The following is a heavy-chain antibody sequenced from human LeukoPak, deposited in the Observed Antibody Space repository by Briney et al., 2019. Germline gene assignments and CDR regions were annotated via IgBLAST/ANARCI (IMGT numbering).Heavy chain of an antibody. D-gene: IGHD6-19*01. J-gene: IGHJ3*02. CDR3: ARAPGEQWLVPGAFDI. CDR2: IYYSGST. CDR1: GGSISSYY. V-gene: IGHV4-59*12. Sequence: PSETLSLTCTVSGGSISSYYWSWIRQPPGKGLEWIGYIYYSGSTNYNPSLKSRVTISVDTSKNQFSLQLNSVTPEDTAVYYCARAPGEQWLVPGAFDIWGQGTMVTVSS.